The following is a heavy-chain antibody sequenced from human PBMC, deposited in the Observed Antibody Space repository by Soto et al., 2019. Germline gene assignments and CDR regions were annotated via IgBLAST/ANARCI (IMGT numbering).Heavy chain of an antibody. D-gene: IGHD5-12*01. CDR1: GFTFSSYG. J-gene: IGHJ4*02. Sequence: QVQLVESGGGVVQPGRSLRLSCAASGFTFSSYGMHWVRQAPGKGLEWVAVIWYDGSNKYYADSVKGRFTISRDNSKNTLYLQMNSLRAEDTAVYYCAREKTDICFAYWGQGTLVTVSS. V-gene: IGHV3-33*01. CDR2: IWYDGSNK. CDR3: AREKTDICFAY.